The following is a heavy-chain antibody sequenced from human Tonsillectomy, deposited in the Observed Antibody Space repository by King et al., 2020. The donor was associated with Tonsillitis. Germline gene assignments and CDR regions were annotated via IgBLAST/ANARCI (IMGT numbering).Heavy chain of an antibody. V-gene: IGHV3-30*01. CDR3: ARDDSGTYYGWFDP. J-gene: IGHJ5*02. CDR1: GFTFNTYA. Sequence: VQLVESGGGVVQPGRSQRLSCAASGFTFNTYAMHWVRQAPGKGLAWVAVISNDGSNKYYGYSVKGRFTISKDNSENPLFLQMKSLRPEDTAVYYCARDDSGTYYGWFDPWGQGTLVTVSS. D-gene: IGHD1-26*01. CDR2: ISNDGSNK.